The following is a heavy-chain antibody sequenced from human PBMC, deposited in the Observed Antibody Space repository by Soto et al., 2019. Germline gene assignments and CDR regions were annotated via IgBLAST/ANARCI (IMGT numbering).Heavy chain of an antibody. CDR3: ARVSRQWLQHYYYYGMDV. Sequence: PSETLSLTCTVSGGSISSYYWSWIRQPPGKGLEWIGYIYYSGSTNYNPSLKSRVTISVDTSKNQFSLKLSSVTAADTAVYYCARVSRQWLQHYYYYGMDVWGQGTTVTVSS. D-gene: IGHD6-19*01. J-gene: IGHJ6*02. CDR2: IYYSGST. V-gene: IGHV4-59*12. CDR1: GGSISSYY.